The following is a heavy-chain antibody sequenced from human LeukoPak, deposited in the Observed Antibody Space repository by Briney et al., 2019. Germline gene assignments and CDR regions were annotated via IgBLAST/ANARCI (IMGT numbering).Heavy chain of an antibody. CDR1: GFTFSSYA. CDR3: AKAWPYCSSTSCYQANYYGMDV. Sequence: QSGASLRLSSAASGFTFSSYAMSRLLQAPGQGLEWVSAISGSDGSTYYADSVKGRFTISRDNSKNTLYLQMNSLRAEDTAVYYCAKAWPYCSSTSCYQANYYGMDVWGQGTTVTVSS. V-gene: IGHV3-23*01. D-gene: IGHD2-2*01. CDR2: ISGSDGST. J-gene: IGHJ6*02.